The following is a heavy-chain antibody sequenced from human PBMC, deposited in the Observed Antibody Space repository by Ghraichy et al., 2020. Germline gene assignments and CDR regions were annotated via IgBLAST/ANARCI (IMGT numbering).Heavy chain of an antibody. CDR1: GFAFSTYS. J-gene: IGHJ1*01. D-gene: IGHD2-21*02. CDR3: ARDGAYCGGDCYPEYFQH. Sequence: GWSLRLSCAASGFAFSTYSMNWVRQAPGKGLDWVSSINSSSGYIYYADSVKGRFTISRDNAKNSLHLQMNSLRAEDTAVYYCARDGAYCGGDCYPEYFQHWGQGSLVTVSS. CDR2: INSSSGYI. V-gene: IGHV3-21*01.